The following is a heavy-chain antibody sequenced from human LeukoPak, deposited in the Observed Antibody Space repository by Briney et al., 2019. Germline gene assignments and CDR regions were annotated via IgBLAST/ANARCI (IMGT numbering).Heavy chain of an antibody. D-gene: IGHD5-18*01. CDR1: GGSFSGYY. V-gene: IGHV4-34*01. CDR3: ARAPRGYSYGSFDY. Sequence: SETLSLTCAVYGGSFSGYYWSWIRQPPGKGLEWIGEINHSGSTNYNPSLKSRVTISVDTSKNQFSLKLSSVTAADTAVYYCARAPRGYSYGSFDYWGQGTLVTVSS. CDR2: INHSGST. J-gene: IGHJ4*02.